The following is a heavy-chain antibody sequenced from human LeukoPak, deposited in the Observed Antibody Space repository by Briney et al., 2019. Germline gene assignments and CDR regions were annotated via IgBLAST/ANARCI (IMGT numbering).Heavy chain of an antibody. CDR3: ARVAGVVVVTTGIDY. V-gene: IGHV4-59*01. CDR2: IYYSGST. CDR1: GGSISSYY. J-gene: IGHJ4*02. Sequence: SETLSLTCTVSGGSISSYYWSWIRQPPGKGLEWIGYIYYSGSTNYNPSLKSRVTISVDTSKNQFSLKLSSVTAADTAVYYCARVAGVVVVTTGIDYWGQGTLVTVSS. D-gene: IGHD3-22*01.